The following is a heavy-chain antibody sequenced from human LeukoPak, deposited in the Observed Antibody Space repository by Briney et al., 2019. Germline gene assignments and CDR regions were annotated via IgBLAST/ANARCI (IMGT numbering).Heavy chain of an antibody. V-gene: IGHV4-39*01. Sequence: PSETLSLTCTVSGGSISSSTYYWVWIRQPPGKGLEWIATIYYSGSTYYNPSLKSRVTISVDASNNQFSLTLSSVTAADTAVYYCARHSDYVGDSSLDTDAFDVWGRGTMVTVSS. CDR3: ARHSDYVGDSSLDTDAFDV. CDR2: IYYSGST. CDR1: GGSISSSTYY. J-gene: IGHJ3*01. D-gene: IGHD4-23*01.